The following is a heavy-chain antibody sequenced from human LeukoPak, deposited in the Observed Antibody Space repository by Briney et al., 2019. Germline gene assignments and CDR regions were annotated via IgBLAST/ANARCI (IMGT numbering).Heavy chain of an antibody. J-gene: IGHJ4*02. V-gene: IGHV3-21*01. D-gene: IGHD3-16*02. CDR2: ISSSSSYI. CDR1: GFTFSSYS. CDR3: ARTDVWGSYRPYYFDY. Sequence: GGSLRLSCAASGFTFSSYSMNWVRQAPGKGLEWVSSISSSSSYIYYADSVKGRFTISRDNAKNSLYLQMNSLRAEDTAVYYCARTDVWGSYRPYYFDYWGQGTLVTVSS.